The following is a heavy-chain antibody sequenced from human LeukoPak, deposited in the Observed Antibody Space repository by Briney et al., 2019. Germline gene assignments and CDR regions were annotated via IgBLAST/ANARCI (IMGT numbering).Heavy chain of an antibody. CDR1: GGTFSSYA. CDR3: ARESVDCSSTSCYRSYFDY. D-gene: IGHD2-2*02. J-gene: IGHJ4*02. V-gene: IGHV1-69*05. Sequence: SVKVSCKASGGTFSSYAISWVRQAPGQGLEWMGGIIPIFGTANYAQKFQGRVTITTGESTSTAYMELSSLRSEDTAVYYCARESVDCSSTSCYRSYFDYWGQGTLVTVSS. CDR2: IIPIFGTA.